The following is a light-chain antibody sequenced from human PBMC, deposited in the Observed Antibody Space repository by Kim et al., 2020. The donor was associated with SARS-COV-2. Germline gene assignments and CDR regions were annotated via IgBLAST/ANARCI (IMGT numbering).Light chain of an antibody. CDR2: GAS. CDR3: QHYGSSPPWT. J-gene: IGKJ1*01. CDR1: QSVSGTY. V-gene: IGKV3-20*01. Sequence: EIVLTQSPGTLSLSPGERATLSCRASQSVSGTYLAWYQQRPGQAPRLLIYGASSRATGIPDRFSGSGSGTESTLTINKLEPEDFAVYYCQHYGSSPPWTFGQGTKLEI.